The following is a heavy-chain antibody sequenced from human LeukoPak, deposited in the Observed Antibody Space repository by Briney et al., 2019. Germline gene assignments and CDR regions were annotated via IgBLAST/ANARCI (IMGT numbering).Heavy chain of an antibody. D-gene: IGHD6-6*01. CDR1: GGSISSGGYY. Sequence: SQTLSLTCTVSGGSISSGGYYWSWIRQHPGTGLEWIGYIYYSGSTYYNPSLKSRVTISVDTSKNQFSLKLSSVTAADTAVYYCARGSSRDDAFDIWGQGTMVTVSS. CDR2: IYYSGST. CDR3: ARGSSRDDAFDI. J-gene: IGHJ3*02. V-gene: IGHV4-31*03.